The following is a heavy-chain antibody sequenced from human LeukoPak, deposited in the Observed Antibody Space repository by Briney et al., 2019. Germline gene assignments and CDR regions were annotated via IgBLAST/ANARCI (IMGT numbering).Heavy chain of an antibody. CDR1: GGSFSGYY. V-gene: IGHV4-34*01. J-gene: IGHJ3*02. CDR2: INHSGST. D-gene: IGHD2-8*02. Sequence: SETLSLTCAVYGGSFSGYYWSWIRQPPGKGVEWIGEINHSGSTNYNPSLKSRVTMSVDTSKNQFSLKLSSVTAADTAVYYCARDGGVVGAFDIWGQGTMVTVSS. CDR3: ARDGGVVGAFDI.